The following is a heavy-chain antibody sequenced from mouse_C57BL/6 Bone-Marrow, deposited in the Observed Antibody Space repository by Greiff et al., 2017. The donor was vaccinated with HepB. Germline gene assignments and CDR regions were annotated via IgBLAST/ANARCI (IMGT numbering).Heavy chain of an antibody. CDR3: ASLRVGRGFAY. CDR1: GYTFTSYW. V-gene: IGHV1-74*01. J-gene: IGHJ3*01. Sequence: VKLQQPGAELVKPGASVKVSCKASGYTFTSYWMHWVKQRPGQGLEWIGRIHPSDSDTNYNQKFKGKATLTVDKSSSTAYMQLSSLTSEDSAVYYCASLRVGRGFAYWGQGTLVTVSA. CDR2: IHPSDSDT. D-gene: IGHD1-1*01.